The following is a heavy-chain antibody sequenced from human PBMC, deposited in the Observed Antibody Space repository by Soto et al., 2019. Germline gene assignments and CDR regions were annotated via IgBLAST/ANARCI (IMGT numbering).Heavy chain of an antibody. CDR3: ARGCYGDTFPIGWFDP. Sequence: SETLSLTCAVYVGSFSGYYWNWIRLSPGKGLEWIGEINHRGSTNYNPSLKSRVTISVDKSKNQFSLKLNSVTAADTAVYYCARGCYGDTFPIGWFDPWCQGILVTVS. D-gene: IGHD2-21*02. V-gene: IGHV4-34*01. J-gene: IGHJ5*01. CDR1: VGSFSGYY. CDR2: INHRGST.